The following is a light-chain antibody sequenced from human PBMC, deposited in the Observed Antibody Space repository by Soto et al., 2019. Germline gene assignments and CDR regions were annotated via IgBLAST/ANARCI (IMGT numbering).Light chain of an antibody. J-gene: IGKJ4*01. Sequence: MTQSPAIVSVSPGERVTLSCRASQAISSKLAWYQLKPGQPPRLLFYSASARATGTSARFSCTGSGTEFTLTISSLQSEDVAIYYCQQYHDWPPLTFGGGTKVQIK. CDR2: SAS. CDR1: QAISSK. V-gene: IGKV3-15*01. CDR3: QQYHDWPPLT.